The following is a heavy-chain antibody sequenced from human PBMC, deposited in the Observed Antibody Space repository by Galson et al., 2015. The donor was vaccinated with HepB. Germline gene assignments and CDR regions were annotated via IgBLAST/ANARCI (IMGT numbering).Heavy chain of an antibody. J-gene: IGHJ3*02. CDR2: MKSKTDGGTT. CDR1: GFTFNNAW. V-gene: IGHV3-15*07. Sequence: SLRLSCAASGFTFNNAWMNWVRQAPGKGLEWVGRMKSKTDGGTTDYAAPVKGRFTISGDDSKNTLYLQMNSLKTEDTAVYYCTTGLPTSGYGGAPWNAFDIWGQGTMVTVSS. CDR3: TTGLPTSGYGGAPWNAFDI. D-gene: IGHD4-23*01.